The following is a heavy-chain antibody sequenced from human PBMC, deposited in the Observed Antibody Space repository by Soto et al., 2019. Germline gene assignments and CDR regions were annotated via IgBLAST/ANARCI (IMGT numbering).Heavy chain of an antibody. CDR1: GYKFTSYW. CDR2: IFPSDSDT. Sequence: ASLKISCRTYGYKFTSYWIAWVRQMPGKGLEWMGIIFPSDSDTRYSPSFQGQVTISADRSTSTVFLQWASLKASDTAVYFCARKDKSGYFNWFDPWGQGTLVTVSS. CDR3: ARKDKSGYFNWFDP. J-gene: IGHJ5*02. V-gene: IGHV5-51*01. D-gene: IGHD3-22*01.